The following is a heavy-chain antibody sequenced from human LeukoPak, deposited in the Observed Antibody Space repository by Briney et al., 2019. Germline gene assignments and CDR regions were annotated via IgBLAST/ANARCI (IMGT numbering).Heavy chain of an antibody. V-gene: IGHV3-33*06. CDR3: AKDRSVGAPWAFDI. Sequence: GGSLRLSCAVSGFTFSSYGMHWVRQAPGKGLEWVAVIWYDGSNKYYADSVKGRFTISRDNSKNTLCLQMNSLRAEDTAVYYCAKDRSVGAPWAFDIWGQGTMVTVSS. D-gene: IGHD1-26*01. J-gene: IGHJ3*02. CDR2: IWYDGSNK. CDR1: GFTFSSYG.